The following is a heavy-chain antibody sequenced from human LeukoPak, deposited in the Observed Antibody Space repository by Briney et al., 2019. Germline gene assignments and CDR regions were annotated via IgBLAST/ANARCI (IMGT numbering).Heavy chain of an antibody. D-gene: IGHD3-3*01. J-gene: IGHJ5*02. V-gene: IGHV3-66*02. CDR1: GFTVRNNY. CDR3: ARERYDFWSGPAAWFDP. CDR2: IYSGGST. Sequence: GGSLRLSCAASGFTVRNNYMSWVRQAPGKGLEWVSVIYSGGSTYYADSVKGRFTISRDNSKNTLHLQMNSLRAEDTAVYYCARERYDFWSGPAAWFDPWGQGTLVTVSS.